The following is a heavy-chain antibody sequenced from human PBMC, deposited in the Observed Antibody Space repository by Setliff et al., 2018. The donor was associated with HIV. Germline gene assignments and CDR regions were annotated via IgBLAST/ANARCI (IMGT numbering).Heavy chain of an antibody. J-gene: IGHJ5*01. V-gene: IGHV1-8*02. Sequence: ASVKVSCKASGYTFINYDIYWVRQTTGQGLEWMGWMNPDSGNTGYAQKFQGRVTMTRNTSISTAYMDLSSLRSEDTAVYYCARRGVPQQIDLDSWGHGTLVTVS. CDR1: GYTFINYD. CDR3: ARRGVPQQIDLDS. D-gene: IGHD3-10*01. CDR2: MNPDSGNT.